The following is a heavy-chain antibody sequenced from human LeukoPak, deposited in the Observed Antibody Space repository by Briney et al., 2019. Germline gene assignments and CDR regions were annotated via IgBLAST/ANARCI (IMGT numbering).Heavy chain of an antibody. CDR3: ARRSVFDY. Sequence: GGSLRLSCAASGFTFSSYSMNLVRQAPGKGLEWVSYISSSSSTISSAASVKGRLTISRDNAKNSLYLQMNSLRDEDPAVYYCARRSVFDYWGQGTLVTVSS. CDR2: ISSSSSTI. V-gene: IGHV3-48*02. CDR1: GFTFSSYS. J-gene: IGHJ4*02.